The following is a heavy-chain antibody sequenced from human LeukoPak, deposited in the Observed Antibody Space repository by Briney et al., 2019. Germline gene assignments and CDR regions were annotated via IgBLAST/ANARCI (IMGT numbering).Heavy chain of an antibody. Sequence: GGSLGLSCAASGFTFSSYPMSWVRQAPGKGLEWVSAISGNSAGIYYADSVKGRFTISRDNSKNTLYLQMNSLRAEDTAVYYCAKRYGSNSYPDYWGQGALVTVSS. CDR1: GFTFSSYP. CDR2: ISGNSAGI. CDR3: AKRYGSNSYPDY. V-gene: IGHV3-23*01. D-gene: IGHD4-23*01. J-gene: IGHJ4*02.